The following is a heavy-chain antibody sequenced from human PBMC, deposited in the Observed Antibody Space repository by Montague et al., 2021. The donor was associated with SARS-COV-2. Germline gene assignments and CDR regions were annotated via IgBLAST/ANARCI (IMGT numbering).Heavy chain of an antibody. D-gene: IGHD2-15*01. V-gene: IGHV3-23*01. CDR1: GFTFSTFA. J-gene: IGHJ4*02. Sequence: SLRLSCAASGFTFSTFAMSWVRQAPGKGLEWVSAISLSGGSTYYADSVKGRFTISRDNSKNTLFLQMNSLRAEDTAVYYCAKGGVVVVAANDVDYWGQGTTVTVSS. CDR2: ISLSGGST. CDR3: AKGGVVVVAANDVDY.